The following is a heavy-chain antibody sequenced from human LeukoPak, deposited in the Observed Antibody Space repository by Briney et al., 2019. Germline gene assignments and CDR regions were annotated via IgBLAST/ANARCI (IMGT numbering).Heavy chain of an antibody. D-gene: IGHD1-26*01. CDR1: GGSISSGSYY. J-gene: IGHJ3*02. Sequence: SETLSLTCTVSGGSISSGSYYWSWVRQPAGKGLECIGRIYTMGTTNYNPSLKSRVTISLDTSKNQFSLKLSAVTAADTAVYYCARGRGTSSWYSGAFDIWGQGTLVTVSS. V-gene: IGHV4-61*02. CDR3: ARGRGTSSWYSGAFDI. CDR2: IYTMGTT.